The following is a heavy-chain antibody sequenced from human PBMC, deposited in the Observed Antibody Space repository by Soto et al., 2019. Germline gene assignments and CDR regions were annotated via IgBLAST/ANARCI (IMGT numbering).Heavy chain of an antibody. V-gene: IGHV4-61*01. D-gene: IGHD3-3*01. CDR1: GGSVSSGSYY. CDR3: ARWWSGSRQGFDP. J-gene: IGHJ5*02. CDR2: IHYSGST. Sequence: PSETLSLTCTVSGGSVSSGSYYWSWIRQPPGKGLEWIGYIHYSGSTSYNPSLRSRATILLDTSKNQFSLRLSSVTAADTAMYYCARWWSGSRQGFDPWGQGTLVTVSS.